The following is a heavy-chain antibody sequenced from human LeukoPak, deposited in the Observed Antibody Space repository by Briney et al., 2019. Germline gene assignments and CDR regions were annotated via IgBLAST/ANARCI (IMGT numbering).Heavy chain of an antibody. CDR2: IGGRDGST. CDR3: AKGHYYGSGSLDY. D-gene: IGHD3-10*01. Sequence: PGGSLRLSCAAAGFTFSSCGMSWVRQAPGEGREWVSAIGGRDGSTYYADSVKGRFTISRDNSKNTLYVQMNSLRAEDTAVYYCAKGHYYGSGSLDYWGQGTLVTVSS. CDR1: GFTFSSCG. J-gene: IGHJ4*02. V-gene: IGHV3-23*01.